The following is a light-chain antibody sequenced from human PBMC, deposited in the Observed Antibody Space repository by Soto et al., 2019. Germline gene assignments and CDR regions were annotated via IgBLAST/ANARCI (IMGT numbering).Light chain of an antibody. CDR2: GVS. J-gene: IGLJ1*01. V-gene: IGLV2-14*01. Sequence: QSALAQPASVSGSPGQSITISCSGTRSDIGSYNYVAWYQQFPGKTPKMLIYGVSNRPSGVSSRFSGSKSGNTASLTISGLQAEDEAYYYCISYTVSSTSYVFGSGTKVTVL. CDR1: RSDIGSYNY. CDR3: ISYTVSSTSYV.